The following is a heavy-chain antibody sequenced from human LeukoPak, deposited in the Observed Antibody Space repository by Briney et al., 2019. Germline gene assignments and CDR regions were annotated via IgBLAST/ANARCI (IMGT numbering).Heavy chain of an antibody. D-gene: IGHD5-18*01. CDR1: GGSISSYY. CDR3: ARDRGYSYGPGY. J-gene: IGHJ4*02. Sequence: SETLSLTCTVSGGSISSYYWSWIRQPPGKGLEWIGYIYYSGSTNYNPSLKSRVTISVDTSKNQFSLKLSSVTAADTAVYYCARDRGYSYGPGYWGQGTLVTVSS. CDR2: IYYSGST. V-gene: IGHV4-59*01.